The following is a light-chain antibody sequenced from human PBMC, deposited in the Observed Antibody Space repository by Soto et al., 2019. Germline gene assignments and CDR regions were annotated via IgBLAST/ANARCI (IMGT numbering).Light chain of an antibody. CDR2: NVY. Sequence: QSALTQPASVSGAPGQSITISCTGNNSDVGSYNYVSWHQQHPGKAPKLMIYNVYDRPSGISNRFSGSKSGNTASLTISGLQGEDEADYYCSSYTISRTYVFGTGTKLTVL. J-gene: IGLJ1*01. CDR3: SSYTISRTYV. CDR1: NSDVGSYNY. V-gene: IGLV2-14*03.